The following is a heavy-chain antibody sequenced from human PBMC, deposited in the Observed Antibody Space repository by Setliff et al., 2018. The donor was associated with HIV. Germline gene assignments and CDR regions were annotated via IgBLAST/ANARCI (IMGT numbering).Heavy chain of an antibody. CDR3: ARFGFGELPYYYGMDV. V-gene: IGHV5-10-1*01. Sequence: PGESLKISCKGSGYSFTNYWISWVRQMPGKGLEWMGRIDPSDSYTNYSPSFQGHVTISVDKSISTAYLQWSSLKASDTAMYYCARFGFGELPYYYGMDVWGQGTTVTVSS. D-gene: IGHD3-10*01. J-gene: IGHJ6*02. CDR1: GYSFTNYW. CDR2: IDPSDSYT.